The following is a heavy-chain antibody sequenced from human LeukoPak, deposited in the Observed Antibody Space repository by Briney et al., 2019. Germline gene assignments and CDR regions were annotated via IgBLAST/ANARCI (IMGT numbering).Heavy chain of an antibody. J-gene: IGHJ6*02. CDR2: INPNSGGT. CDR3: ASLYPDYYGMDV. D-gene: IGHD2/OR15-2a*01. Sequence: ASVKVSCKASGYTFTGYYMHWVRQAPGQGLEWMGRINPNSGGTNYAQKFQGRVTMTRDTSISTAYVELSRLRSDDTAVYYCASLYPDYYGMDVWGQGTTVTVSS. CDR1: GYTFTGYY. V-gene: IGHV1-2*06.